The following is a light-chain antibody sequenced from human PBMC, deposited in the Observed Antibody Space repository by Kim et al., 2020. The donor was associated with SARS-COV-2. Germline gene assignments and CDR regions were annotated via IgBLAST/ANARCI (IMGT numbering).Light chain of an antibody. Sequence: SPGEIATPASRVYQTVNNKNLAWYQLRPGQAPRLLIYGASSRANGIPDSVSGSGSGTDFILTISRLEPEDFAEYYCQQYGAVPPYTFAQGTKLEI. V-gene: IGKV3-20*01. CDR1: QTVNNKN. CDR2: GAS. CDR3: QQYGAVPPYT. J-gene: IGKJ2*01.